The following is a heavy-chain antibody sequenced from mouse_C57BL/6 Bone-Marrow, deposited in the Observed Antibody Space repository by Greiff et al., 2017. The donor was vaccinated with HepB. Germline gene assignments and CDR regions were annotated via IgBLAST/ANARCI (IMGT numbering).Heavy chain of an antibody. J-gene: IGHJ2*01. Sequence: EVQLQQSGAELVRPGASVKLSCTASGFNIKDDYMHWVKQRPEQGLEWIGWIDPENGDTEYASKFQGKATITADTSSNTAYLQLSSLTSEDPAVYYCTGGYYVHFDYWGQGTTLTVSS. CDR1: GFNIKDDY. D-gene: IGHD2-3*01. CDR3: TGGYYVHFDY. CDR2: IDPENGDT. V-gene: IGHV14-4*01.